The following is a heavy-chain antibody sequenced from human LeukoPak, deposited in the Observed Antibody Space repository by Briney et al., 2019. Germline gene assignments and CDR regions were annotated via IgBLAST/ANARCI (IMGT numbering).Heavy chain of an antibody. CDR3: ARVARPYFYDSSGSYYGYFDY. CDR1: GYTFTGYY. CDR2: INPSGDST. Sequence: ASVKVSCKASGYTFTGYYMHWVRQAPGQGLEWMGIINPSGDSTNYAQKFQGRVTMTRDTSTSTVYMELSSLRSEDTAVYYRARVARPYFYDSSGSYYGYFDYWGQGTLVTVSS. D-gene: IGHD3-22*01. J-gene: IGHJ4*02. V-gene: IGHV1-46*01.